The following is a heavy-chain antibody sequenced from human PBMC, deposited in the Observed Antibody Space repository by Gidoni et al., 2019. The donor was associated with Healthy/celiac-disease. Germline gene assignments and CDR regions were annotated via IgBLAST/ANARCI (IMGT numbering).Heavy chain of an antibody. CDR2: ITHSGST. CDR1: GGSFSGSY. D-gene: IGHD3-9*01. V-gene: IGHV4-34*01. Sequence: QVQLQQWGAGMLKPSETLSLTCAVYGGSFSGSYWSWLRQPPGKGLEWIGEITHSGSTNYNPSLRSRVTISVDTSKNQFSLKLSSVTAADTAVYYCARGYDILTGYYRRYNWFDPWGQGTLVTVSS. J-gene: IGHJ5*02. CDR3: ARGYDILTGYYRRYNWFDP.